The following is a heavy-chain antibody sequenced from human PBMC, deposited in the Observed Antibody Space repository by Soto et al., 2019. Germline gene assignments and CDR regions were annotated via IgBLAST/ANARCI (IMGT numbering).Heavy chain of an antibody. V-gene: IGHV3-30*18. Sequence: GGSLRLSCAASGFTFSSYGMHWVRQAPGKGPEWVAAISYDGTNKYFADSVKGRVTMSRDNSKNTLSLEMHSLGGEDTAVYYCAEDHLYRGSDYDYGMDVWGQGTTVTVSS. D-gene: IGHD1-26*01. J-gene: IGHJ6*02. CDR3: AEDHLYRGSDYDYGMDV. CDR1: GFTFSSYG. CDR2: ISYDGTNK.